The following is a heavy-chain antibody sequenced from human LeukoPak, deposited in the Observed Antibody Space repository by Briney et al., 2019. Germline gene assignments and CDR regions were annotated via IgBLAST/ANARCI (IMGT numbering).Heavy chain of an antibody. CDR3: ARRRGYSSGSFDY. Sequence: PSETLSLTCTVSGGSISSYYWSWIRQPPGKGLEWIGYIYYSGSTNYNPSLKSRVTISVDTSKNQFSLKLSSVTAADTAVYYCARRRGYSSGSFDYWGQGTLVTVSS. J-gene: IGHJ4*02. D-gene: IGHD6-19*01. V-gene: IGHV4-59*12. CDR2: IYYSGST. CDR1: GGSISSYY.